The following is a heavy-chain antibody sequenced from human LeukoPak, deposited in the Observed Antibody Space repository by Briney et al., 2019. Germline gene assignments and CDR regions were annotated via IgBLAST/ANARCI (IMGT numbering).Heavy chain of an antibody. CDR1: GFTFRRHG. V-gene: IGHV3-30*18. CDR3: AKDRSSSWSFDY. J-gene: IGHJ4*02. CDR2: ISYDGSNK. D-gene: IGHD6-13*01. Sequence: GGSPRLSCAASGFTFRRHGMHWVRQAPGKGLEWVAVISYDGSNKNYADSVKGRFTISRDNSKNTLYLQMNSLRAEDTAVYYCAKDRSSSWSFDYWGQGTLVTVSS.